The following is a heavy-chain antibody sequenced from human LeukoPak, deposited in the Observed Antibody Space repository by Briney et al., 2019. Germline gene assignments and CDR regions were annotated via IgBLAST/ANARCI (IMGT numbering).Heavy chain of an antibody. CDR3: VGPDSQFDC. V-gene: IGHV3-30*03. D-gene: IGHD3-10*01. Sequence: GGSLRLSCAASGFTFSSYGMHWVRQAPGKGLEWVAVISYDGSHKYYADSVKGRFTISRDNSKNTLYLQMNNLRVEDTAVYYCVGPDSQFDCWGQGTLVTVSS. CDR1: GFTFSSYG. CDR2: ISYDGSHK. J-gene: IGHJ4*02.